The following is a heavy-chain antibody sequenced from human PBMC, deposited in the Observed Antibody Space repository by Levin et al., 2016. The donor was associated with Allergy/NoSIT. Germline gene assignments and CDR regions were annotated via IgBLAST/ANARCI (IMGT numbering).Heavy chain of an antibody. J-gene: IGHJ4*02. CDR2: IYYSGST. Sequence: SETLSLTCTVSGGSISSYYWSWIRQPPGKGLEWIGYIYYSGSTNYNPSLKSRVTISVDTSKNQFSLKLSSVTAADTAVYYCARAGYSSGWYEFDYWGQGTLVTVSS. CDR3: ARAGYSSGWYEFDY. CDR1: GGSISSYY. D-gene: IGHD6-19*01. V-gene: IGHV4-59*01.